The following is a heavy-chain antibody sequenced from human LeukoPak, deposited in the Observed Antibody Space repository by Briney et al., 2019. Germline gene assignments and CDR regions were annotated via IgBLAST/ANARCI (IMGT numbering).Heavy chain of an antibody. CDR2: IYYSGST. D-gene: IGHD4-11*01. V-gene: IGHV4-59*01. CDR3: ARDIGDYSNYDYYYYGMDV. J-gene: IGHJ6*02. Sequence: SETLSLTCTVSGGSISSYYWSWVRQPPGEGLEWVGYIYYSGSTNYNPSLKSRVTISVDTSKNQFPLKLSTVTAADTAVYYCARDIGDYSNYDYYYYGMDVWGQGTTVTVSS. CDR1: GGSISSYY.